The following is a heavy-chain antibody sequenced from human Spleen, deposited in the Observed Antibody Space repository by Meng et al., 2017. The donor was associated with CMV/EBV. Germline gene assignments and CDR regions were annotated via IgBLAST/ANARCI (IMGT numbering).Heavy chain of an antibody. V-gene: IGHV1-2*02. Sequence: ASVKVSCKASGYIFTGNYMHWVRQAPGQGLEWMGWINPNSGDTDYAQKFQGRVTMTSDESITTAYMELSRLRSDDTAVYYCARPLSSTSSLYYYYGMDVWGQGTTVTVSS. CDR3: ARPLSSTSSLYYYYGMDV. D-gene: IGHD2-2*01. CDR1: GYIFTGNY. J-gene: IGHJ6*02. CDR2: INPNSGDT.